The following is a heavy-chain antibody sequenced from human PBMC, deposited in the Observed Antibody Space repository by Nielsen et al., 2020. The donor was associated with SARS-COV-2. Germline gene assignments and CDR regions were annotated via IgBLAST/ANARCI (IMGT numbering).Heavy chain of an antibody. D-gene: IGHD5-12*01. J-gene: IGHJ4*02. CDR1: GGSMNFFY. Sequence: SETLSLTCSISGGSMNFFYWSWIRQPPGKGLEWIGYIYYSGSTNYNPSLKSRVTISVDTSKNQFSLELSSVTAADTAVYYCARRRGYSGYDWEVYYFDYWGQGTLVTVSS. CDR2: IYYSGST. CDR3: ARRRGYSGYDWEVYYFDY. V-gene: IGHV4-59*08.